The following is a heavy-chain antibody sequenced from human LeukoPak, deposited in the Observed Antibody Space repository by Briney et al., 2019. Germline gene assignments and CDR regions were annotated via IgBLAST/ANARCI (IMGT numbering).Heavy chain of an antibody. V-gene: IGHV4-4*07. J-gene: IGHJ3*02. Sequence: PSETLSLTCTVSGVSISSYYWSWIRQPAGKGLEWIGRIHTSGNTNYNPSLKSRVTMSVDTSKNQFSLQLNSVTPEDTAVYYCARGDQAYDIWGQGTMVTVSS. CDR3: ARGDQAYDI. CDR2: IHTSGNT. CDR1: GVSISSYY.